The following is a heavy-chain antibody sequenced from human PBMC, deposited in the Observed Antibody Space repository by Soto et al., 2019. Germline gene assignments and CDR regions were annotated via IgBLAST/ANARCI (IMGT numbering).Heavy chain of an antibody. D-gene: IGHD3-10*01. CDR2: IFYSGST. J-gene: IGHJ5*02. Sequence: QVQLQESGPGLVKPSQTLSLTCTVSGDSISSGGYYWSWIRQHPGKGLEWIGYIFYSGSTYYNPARKSRVTLSVDTSKNQCSLKLSSVTAADTAVYYCARARGSGSYLYWFDPWGQGTLVTVSS. CDR3: ARARGSGSYLYWFDP. CDR1: GDSISSGGYY. V-gene: IGHV4-31*03.